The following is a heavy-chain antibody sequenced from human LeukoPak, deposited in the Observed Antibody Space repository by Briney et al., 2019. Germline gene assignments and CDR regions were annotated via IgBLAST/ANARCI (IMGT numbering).Heavy chain of an antibody. V-gene: IGHV3-11*04. D-gene: IGHD3-22*01. Sequence: GGSLRLSCAASGFTFSDYYMSWIRQAPGKGLEWVSYISSSGSTINYADSVKGRFTISRDNAKNSLYLQMNSLRAEDTAVYYCARDLSTYYYDSSARGEFDYWGQGTLVTVSS. J-gene: IGHJ4*02. CDR2: ISSSGSTI. CDR3: ARDLSTYYYDSSARGEFDY. CDR1: GFTFSDYY.